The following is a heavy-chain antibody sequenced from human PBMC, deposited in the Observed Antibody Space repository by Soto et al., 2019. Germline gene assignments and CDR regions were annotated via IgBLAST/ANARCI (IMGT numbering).Heavy chain of an antibody. V-gene: IGHV3-64D*06. CDR1: GLPYSSYA. J-gene: IGHJ4*02. CDR3: VKGEYYYDSRGYYPFDY. Sequence: LSPSSTGLPYSSYAMLCLRLHAGKGLEYVSSISTNGGSTHYADSVKGRFTISRDNSKNTQYLQMSSLRADDTAVYYCVKGEYYYDSRGYYPFDYWGRGT. D-gene: IGHD3-22*01. CDR2: ISTNGGST.